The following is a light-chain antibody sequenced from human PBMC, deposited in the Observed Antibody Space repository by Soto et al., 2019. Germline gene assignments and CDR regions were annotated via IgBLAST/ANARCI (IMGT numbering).Light chain of an antibody. V-gene: IGKV3-11*01. CDR1: ESVDIY. Sequence: ETVLTQSPATLSLSPGETATLSCRASESVDIYLAWYQQKPGQAPRLLIYHASNRATGIPARFSGSGSGTDFXXTISSLEPEDSAVYYCQQRRNWPPLTFGGGTRVEI. CDR2: HAS. CDR3: QQRRNWPPLT. J-gene: IGKJ4*01.